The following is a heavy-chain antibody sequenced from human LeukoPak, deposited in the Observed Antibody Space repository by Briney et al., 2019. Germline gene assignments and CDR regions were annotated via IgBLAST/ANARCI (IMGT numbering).Heavy chain of an antibody. CDR3: ARVTAMFPNWFDP. V-gene: IGHV1-2*02. Sequence: GASVKVSCKASGYTFTCYYMHWVRQAPGQGLEWMGWINPNSGGTNYAQKFQGRVTMTRDTSISTAYMELSRLRSDDTAVYYCARVTAMFPNWFDPWGQGTLVTVSS. J-gene: IGHJ5*02. D-gene: IGHD5-18*01. CDR2: INPNSGGT. CDR1: GYTFTCYY.